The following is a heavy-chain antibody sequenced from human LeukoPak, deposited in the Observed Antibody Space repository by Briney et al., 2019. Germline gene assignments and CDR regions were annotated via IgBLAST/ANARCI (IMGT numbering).Heavy chain of an antibody. Sequence: PSETLSLTCTVSDGSISSYYWSWIRQPPGKGLEWIGYIYYSGSTNYNPSLKSRVTISVDSSKNQFSLKLSSVTAADTAVYYCASSPLWDDFWSGYIPRRWFDPWGQGTPVTVSS. CDR1: DGSISSYY. CDR2: IYYSGST. CDR3: ASSPLWDDFWSGYIPRRWFDP. D-gene: IGHD3-3*01. J-gene: IGHJ5*02. V-gene: IGHV4-59*08.